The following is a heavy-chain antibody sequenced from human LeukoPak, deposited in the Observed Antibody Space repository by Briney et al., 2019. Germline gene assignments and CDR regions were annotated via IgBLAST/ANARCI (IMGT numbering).Heavy chain of an antibody. Sequence: GGSLRLSCSASGFTFSSHAMHWVRQALGKGLGYVSVISSNGGSTYYAGSVKGRFTISRDNSKNTLYLQMSGVTIEDTAVYYCMTDSNNTDVWGQGTTVTVSS. J-gene: IGHJ6*02. D-gene: IGHD1/OR15-1a*01. CDR3: MTDSNNTDV. CDR1: GFTFSSHA. CDR2: ISSNGGST. V-gene: IGHV3-64D*09.